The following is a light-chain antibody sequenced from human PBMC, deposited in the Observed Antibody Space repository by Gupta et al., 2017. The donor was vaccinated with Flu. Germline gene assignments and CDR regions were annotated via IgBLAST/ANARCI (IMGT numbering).Light chain of an antibody. J-gene: IGKJ4*01. V-gene: IGKV3-15*01. CDR3: QQYSNWPPFT. Sequence: EIVLTQSPATLSVSPGESATLSCRASQSISRSLAWYQQKPGQAPRLLIYVASTRASGVPAGFCGSGSGTAFTLAIGSLQSEDSAVFYCQQYSNWPPFTFGGGTKVEIK. CDR1: QSISRS. CDR2: VAS.